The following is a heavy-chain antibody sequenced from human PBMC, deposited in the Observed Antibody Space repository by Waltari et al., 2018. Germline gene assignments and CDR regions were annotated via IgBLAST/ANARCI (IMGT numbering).Heavy chain of an antibody. CDR3: ATQSPTVGATHWYFDL. CDR2: ST. J-gene: IGHJ2*01. D-gene: IGHD1-26*01. Sequence: STNYNPSLKSRVTISVDTSKNQFSLKLSSVTAADTAVYYCATQSPTVGATHWYFDLWGRGTLVTVSS. V-gene: IGHV4-59*01.